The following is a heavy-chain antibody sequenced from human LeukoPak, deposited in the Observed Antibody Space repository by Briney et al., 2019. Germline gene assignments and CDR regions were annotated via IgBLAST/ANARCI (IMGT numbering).Heavy chain of an antibody. Sequence: ASVKVSCKASGYTFTSYGISWVRQAPGQGLEWMGWISAYNGNTNYAQKLQGRVTMTTDTSTSTAYMELNSLRAEDTAVYYCARDPSVVVPAAPTNWGQGTLVTVSS. D-gene: IGHD2-2*01. CDR2: ISAYNGNT. CDR1: GYTFTSYG. J-gene: IGHJ4*02. V-gene: IGHV1-18*01. CDR3: ARDPSVVVPAAPTN.